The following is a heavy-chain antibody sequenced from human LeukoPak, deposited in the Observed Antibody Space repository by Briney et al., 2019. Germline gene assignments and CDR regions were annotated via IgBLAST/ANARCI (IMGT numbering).Heavy chain of an antibody. CDR3: ARDGLSDDSSGYFDF. V-gene: IGHV1-2*02. D-gene: IGHD3-22*01. Sequence: ASVKDSCKASGYTFTAYYIHWVRQAPGHGREGMGWIKPKPLGRNHGQKFRGRVTLTRDKSVTTVYMERRSVRSEDTGVYYCARDGLSDDSSGYFDFWGRGGLVTVS. J-gene: IGHJ4*02. CDR1: GYTFTAYY. CDR2: IKPKPLGR.